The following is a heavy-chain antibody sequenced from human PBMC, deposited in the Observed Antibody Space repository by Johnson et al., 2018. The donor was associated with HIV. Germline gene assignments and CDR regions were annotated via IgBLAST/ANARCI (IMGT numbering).Heavy chain of an antibody. CDR2: IRGRGGST. D-gene: IGHD6-19*01. V-gene: IGHV3-23*04. J-gene: IGHJ3*02. CDR3: AEDRSTGWYPAFDI. Sequence: VQLVESGGGLLQPGGSLRLSCEASGFTFSSYAMNWVRQAPGKGLDWVSAIRGRGGSTYYADSVKGRFTISRDKSKNSLYPQMNSLRAEDTPLYYCAEDRSTGWYPAFDIWGQGTMVTVSS. CDR1: GFTFSSYA.